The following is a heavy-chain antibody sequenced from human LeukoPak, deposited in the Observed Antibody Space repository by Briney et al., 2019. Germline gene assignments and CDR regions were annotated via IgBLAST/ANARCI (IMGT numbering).Heavy chain of an antibody. Sequence: PGGSLRLSCAASGFTFSSYSMNWVRQAPGKGLVWVSRINSDGSSTSYADSVKGRFTISRDNAKNTLYLQMNSLRAEDTAVYYCAVMGAVAGSLDYWGQGTLVTVSS. CDR3: AVMGAVAGSLDY. J-gene: IGHJ4*02. D-gene: IGHD6-19*01. CDR1: GFTFSSYS. CDR2: INSDGSST. V-gene: IGHV3-74*01.